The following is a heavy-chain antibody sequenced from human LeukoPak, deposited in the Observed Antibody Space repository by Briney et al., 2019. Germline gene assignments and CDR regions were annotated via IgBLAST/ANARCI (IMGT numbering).Heavy chain of an antibody. Sequence: SETLSLTCTVSGGSISSYYWSWIRQPAGKGLEWIGEINHSGSTNYNPSLKSRVTISVDTSKNQFSLKLSSVTAADTAVYYCARLSYYDFWSGYSGSWFDPWGQGTLVTVSS. CDR3: ARLSYYDFWSGYSGSWFDP. CDR2: INHSGST. J-gene: IGHJ5*02. V-gene: IGHV4-34*01. D-gene: IGHD3-3*01. CDR1: GGSISSYY.